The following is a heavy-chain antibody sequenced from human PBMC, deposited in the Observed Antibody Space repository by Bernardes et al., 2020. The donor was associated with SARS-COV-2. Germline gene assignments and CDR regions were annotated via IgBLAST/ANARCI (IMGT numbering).Heavy chain of an antibody. CDR1: GGSIRTYY. V-gene: IGHV4-4*07. Sequence: SETLSLTCAVTGGSIRTYYWAWIRQPAGKGLDWIGRISTSGGTNYNPSLKSRVTLSVDSSKNQLSLKLSSVTAADTGVYYCARLYYDSSGYEEDYWDQGTLVTVSS. CDR3: ARLYYDSSGYEEDY. D-gene: IGHD3-22*01. J-gene: IGHJ4*02. CDR2: ISTSGGT.